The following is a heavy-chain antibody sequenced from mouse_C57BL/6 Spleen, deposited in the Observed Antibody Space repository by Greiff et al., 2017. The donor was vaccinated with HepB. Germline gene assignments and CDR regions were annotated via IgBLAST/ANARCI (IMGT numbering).Heavy chain of an antibody. CDR3: AKAGGSSHWYFDV. J-gene: IGHJ1*03. CDR2: IWRGGST. Sequence: VQRVESGPGLVQPSQSLSITCTVSGFSLTSYGVHWVRQSPGKGLEWLGVIWRGGSTDYNAAFMSRLSITKDNSKSQVFFKMNSLQADDTAIYYCAKAGGSSHWYFDVWGTGTTVTVSS. V-gene: IGHV2-5*01. D-gene: IGHD1-1*01. CDR1: GFSLTSYG.